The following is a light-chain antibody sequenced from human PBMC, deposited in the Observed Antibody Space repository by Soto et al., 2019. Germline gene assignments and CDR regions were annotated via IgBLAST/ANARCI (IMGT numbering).Light chain of an antibody. CDR2: GAF. CDR1: QSVTGSY. V-gene: IGKV3-20*01. CDR3: QQYSASRRT. J-gene: IGKJ1*01. Sequence: EIVLTQSPGTLSLSPGERATVSCRASQSVTGSYLAWYQQKPGQAPRLLIYGAFNRAGGIPDRFSGSGSGTDFTLTISRLEPEDFAVYYCQQYSASRRTFGQGTK.